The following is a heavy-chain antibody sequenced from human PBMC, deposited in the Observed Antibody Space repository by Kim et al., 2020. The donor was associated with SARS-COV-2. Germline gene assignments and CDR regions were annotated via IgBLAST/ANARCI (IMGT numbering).Heavy chain of an antibody. CDR2: FDPEDGET. CDR3: ATNKYDYVWGNYRPLDY. J-gene: IGHJ4*02. D-gene: IGHD3-16*02. CDR1: GYTLTELS. Sequence: ASVKVSCKVSGYTLTELSMHWVRQAPGKGLEWMGGFDPEDGETIYAQKFQGRVTMTEDTSTDTAYMELSSLRSEDTAVYYCATNKYDYVWGNYRPLDYWGQGTLVTVSS. V-gene: IGHV1-24*01.